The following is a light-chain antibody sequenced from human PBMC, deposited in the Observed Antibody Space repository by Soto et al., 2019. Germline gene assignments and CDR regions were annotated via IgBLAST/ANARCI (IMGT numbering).Light chain of an antibody. Sequence: DIQMTQSPSSLSASVGDRVTITCRASQSIANSLNWYQQKPGKAPKLLIYAASSLQSGVPSRFSGSGSGTDFTLTISSLQPEDXATYYCQQSYRAFGQGTKVEIK. CDR1: QSIANS. CDR3: QQSYRA. CDR2: AAS. V-gene: IGKV1-39*01. J-gene: IGKJ1*01.